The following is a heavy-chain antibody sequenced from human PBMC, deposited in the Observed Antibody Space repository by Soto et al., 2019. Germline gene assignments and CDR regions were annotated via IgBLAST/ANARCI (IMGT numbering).Heavy chain of an antibody. CDR2: INPSGGST. V-gene: IGHV1-46*01. J-gene: IGHJ6*02. CDR1: GYTFTGYY. Sequence: ASVKVSCKASGYTFTGYYMHWVRQAPGRGLEWMGIINPSGGSTGYAQKFQGRVTMTRDTSTSTVYMELSSLRSEDTAVYYCARGYCSSTSCYILRGYYYYYGMDVWGQGTTVTVSS. CDR3: ARGYCSSTSCYILRGYYYYYGMDV. D-gene: IGHD2-2*02.